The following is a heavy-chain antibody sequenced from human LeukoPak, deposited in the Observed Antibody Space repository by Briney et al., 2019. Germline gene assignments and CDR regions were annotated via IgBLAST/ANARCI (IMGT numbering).Heavy chain of an antibody. CDR1: GFIFSDHY. Sequence: GGSLRLSCAASGFIFSDHYMSWIRQAPGKGLEGVAYINSDSTTVYYADSVKGRFTLSRDNAKNSLYLQMNSLGVDDTAVYYCARLRDLIDHWGQGALVTDSS. CDR2: INSDSTTV. CDR3: ARLRDLIDH. V-gene: IGHV3-11*01. J-gene: IGHJ4*02.